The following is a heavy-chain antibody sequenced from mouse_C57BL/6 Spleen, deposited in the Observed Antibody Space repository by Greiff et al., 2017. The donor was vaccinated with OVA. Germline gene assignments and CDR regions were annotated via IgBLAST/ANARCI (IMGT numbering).Heavy chain of an antibody. D-gene: IGHD1-1*01. V-gene: IGHV1-39*01. Sequence: EVQLQQSGPELVKPGASVKISCKASGYSFTDYNMNWVKQSNGKSLEWIGVINPNYGTTSYNQKFKGKATLTVDQSSSTAYMQLNSLTSEDSAVYYCARSFITTVVANYYAMDYWGQGTSVTVSS. CDR1: GYSFTDYN. CDR3: ARSFITTVVANYYAMDY. CDR2: INPNYGTT. J-gene: IGHJ4*01.